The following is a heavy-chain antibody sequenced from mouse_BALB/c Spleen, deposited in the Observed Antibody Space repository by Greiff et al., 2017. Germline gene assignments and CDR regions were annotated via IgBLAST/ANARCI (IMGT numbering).Heavy chain of an antibody. D-gene: IGHD2-3*01. V-gene: IGHV2-9*02. Sequence: QVQLKESGPGLVAPSQSLSITCTVSGFSLTSYGVHWVRQPPGKGLEWLGVIWAGGSTNYNSALMSRLSISKDNSKSQVFLKMNSLQTDDTAMYYCAREIYDGYYYYAMDYWGQGTSVTVSS. CDR3: AREIYDGYYYYAMDY. CDR1: GFSLTSYG. CDR2: IWAGGST. J-gene: IGHJ4*01.